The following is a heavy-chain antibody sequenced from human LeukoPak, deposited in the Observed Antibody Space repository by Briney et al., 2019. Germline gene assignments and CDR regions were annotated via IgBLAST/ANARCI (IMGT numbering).Heavy chain of an antibody. J-gene: IGHJ6*03. V-gene: IGHV3-23*01. CDR3: ARAPGYSSGWYGGYYYMDV. D-gene: IGHD6-19*01. CDR1: GFTFSSYA. Sequence: PGGSLRLSCAASGFTFSSYAMSWVRQAPGKGLEWVSAISGSGGSTYYADSVKGRFTVSRDNSKNTLYLQMNSLRAEDTAVYYCARAPGYSSGWYGGYYYMDVWGKGTTVTVSS. CDR2: ISGSGGST.